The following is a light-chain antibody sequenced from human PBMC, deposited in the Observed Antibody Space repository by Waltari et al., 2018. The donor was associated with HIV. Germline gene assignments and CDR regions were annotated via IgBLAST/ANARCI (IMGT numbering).Light chain of an antibody. Sequence: QTVVTPEPSFSVSPGRTVTLPCALSSGSVHTRHHPSWYQQTPCQAPRTLIYSTIIRSSGVPDRFSGSILGNKAALTITGAQADDESDYYCVLYMSSGIWVFGGGTKLTVL. CDR2: STI. J-gene: IGLJ3*02. V-gene: IGLV8-61*01. CDR1: SGSVHTRHH. CDR3: VLYMSSGIWV.